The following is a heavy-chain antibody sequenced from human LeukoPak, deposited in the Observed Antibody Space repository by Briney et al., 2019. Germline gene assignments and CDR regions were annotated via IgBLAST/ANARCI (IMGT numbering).Heavy chain of an antibody. CDR2: ISYDGSNK. V-gene: IGHV3-30*04. Sequence: GGSLRLSCAASGFTFSSYAMHWVRQAPGKGLEWVAVISYDGSNKYYRDSVKGRSIISRDYSRNTLYLQMNSLRGDDTAVYYCARDGVTRRYNMYYYMDVWGKGTTVTVSS. CDR1: GFTFSSYA. CDR3: ARDGVTRRYNMYYYMDV. J-gene: IGHJ6*03. D-gene: IGHD1-1*01.